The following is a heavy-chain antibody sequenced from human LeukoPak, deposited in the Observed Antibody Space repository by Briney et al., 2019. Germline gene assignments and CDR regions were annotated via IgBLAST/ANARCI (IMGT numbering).Heavy chain of an antibody. J-gene: IGHJ5*02. V-gene: IGHV4-4*07. CDR3: ARAPEFSSGWLLDR. CDR1: GGSISTYY. Sequence: SETLSLTCTVSGGSISTYYWSWIRQSAGKGLEWIGRIHRSGSTNYNPSLVSRVTMSVDTSKSQFSLKVSSVTAADTGVYYCARAPEFSSGWLLDRWGQGSLVTVSS. D-gene: IGHD6-19*01. CDR2: IHRSGST.